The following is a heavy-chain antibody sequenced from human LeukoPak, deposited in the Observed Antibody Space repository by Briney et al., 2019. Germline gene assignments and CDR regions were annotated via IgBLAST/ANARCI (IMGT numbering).Heavy chain of an antibody. J-gene: IGHJ3*02. CDR2: IYYSGNT. CDR1: SGSISSYY. D-gene: IGHD6-19*01. CDR3: ARLAQWHNAFDI. Sequence: SETLSLTCSVSSGSISSYYWSWIRQPPGKGLEWIGYIYYSGNTIYNPSLKSRVTISVDTSKNQFSLKLTSVTAADTAVYYCARLAQWHNAFDIWGQGTMVTVSS. V-gene: IGHV4-59*01.